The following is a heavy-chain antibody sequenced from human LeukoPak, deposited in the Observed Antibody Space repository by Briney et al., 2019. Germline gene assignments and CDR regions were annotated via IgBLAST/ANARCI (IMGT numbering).Heavy chain of an antibody. CDR1: GFTFSSYG. D-gene: IGHD6-13*01. J-gene: IGHJ4*02. Sequence: PGRSLRLSCAASGFTFSSYGMHWVRQAPGKGLEWVAVISYDGSNKYYADSVKGRFTISRDNSKNTLYLQMNSLRAEDTAVYYCARVGGSSWFKFDYWGQGTLVTVSS. V-gene: IGHV3-30*03. CDR3: ARVGGSSWFKFDY. CDR2: ISYDGSNK.